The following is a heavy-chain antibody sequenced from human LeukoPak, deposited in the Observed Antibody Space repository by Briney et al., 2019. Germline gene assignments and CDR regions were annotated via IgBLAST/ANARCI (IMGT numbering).Heavy chain of an antibody. J-gene: IGHJ4*02. CDR1: GSTFKKYG. D-gene: IGHD6-19*01. V-gene: IGHV3-23*01. CDR3: TKGDGGWYPIDS. Sequence: GASLRLSCAASGSTFKKYGMSWVRQAPGKGLEWVSTINDNGANTHYADSVKGRFTISRDSSKNTLFLQMNSLRADDTARYYCTKGDGGWYPIDSWGQGTLIIVSS. CDR2: INDNGANT.